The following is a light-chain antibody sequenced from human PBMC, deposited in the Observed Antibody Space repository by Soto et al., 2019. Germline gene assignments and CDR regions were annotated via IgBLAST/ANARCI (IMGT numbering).Light chain of an antibody. Sequence: VMTQSPATLSVSPGERATLSCRASLSVGTNLAWYQQKPGQPPRLLIYGATTRATGIPARFSGSGSGTEFTLTIGSLQAEDFAVYYCQHHKNWPPGTFGQGTRVELK. V-gene: IGKV3-15*01. CDR3: QHHKNWPPGT. J-gene: IGKJ1*01. CDR2: GAT. CDR1: LSVGTN.